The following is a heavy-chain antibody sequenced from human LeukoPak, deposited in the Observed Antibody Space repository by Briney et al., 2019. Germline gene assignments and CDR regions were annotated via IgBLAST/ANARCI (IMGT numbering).Heavy chain of an antibody. CDR1: GGYISSSRYY. CDR2: IYYSGST. Sequence: SENLSLTCTVPGGYISSSRYYRGWIRHPPGKRPERIGSIYYSGSTCYNPSLKRRVAISVDTSKNHFSLKLRSVTAADTAVYYCARLVFGRRAGGTYWGQGTLVIVSS. V-gene: IGHV4-39*02. CDR3: ARLVFGRRAGGTY. J-gene: IGHJ4*01. D-gene: IGHD3/OR15-3a*01.